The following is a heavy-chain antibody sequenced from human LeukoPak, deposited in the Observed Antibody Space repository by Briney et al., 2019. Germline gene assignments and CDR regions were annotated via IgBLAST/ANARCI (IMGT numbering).Heavy chain of an antibody. Sequence: GGSLRLSCAASGFTFTSHAMSWVRQAPGKGLEWVSTISGGGGVTYYTASVKGRFTISRDNSKNTLYVQMNSLRAEDTAVYYCARKQSIGTPYYGMDVWGQGTMVTVSS. CDR3: ARKQSIGTPYYGMDV. CDR1: GFTFTSHA. V-gene: IGHV3-23*01. J-gene: IGHJ6*02. CDR2: ISGGGGVT. D-gene: IGHD6-13*01.